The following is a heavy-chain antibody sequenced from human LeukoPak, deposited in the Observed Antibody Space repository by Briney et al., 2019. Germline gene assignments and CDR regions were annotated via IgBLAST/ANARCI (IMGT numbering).Heavy chain of an antibody. V-gene: IGHV4-30-4*01. J-gene: IGHJ6*02. CDR1: GGSISSGDYY. CDR3: ARDIVVVPAATDPYYYYGMDV. CDR2: IYYSGST. Sequence: KASETLSLTCTVSGGSISSGDYYWSWIRQPPGKGLERIGYIYYSGSTYYNPSLKSRVTISVDTSKNQFSLKLSSVTAADTAVYYCARDIVVVPAATDPYYYYGMDVWGQGTTVTVSS. D-gene: IGHD2-2*01.